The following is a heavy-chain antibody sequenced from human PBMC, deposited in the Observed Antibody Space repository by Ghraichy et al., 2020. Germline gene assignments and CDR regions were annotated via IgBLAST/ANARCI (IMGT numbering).Heavy chain of an antibody. D-gene: IGHD5-12*01. J-gene: IGHJ4*02. CDR3: AKLDQGWLAYYFDY. CDR2: VYHSGST. Sequence: SETLSLTCAVSGYSISSGFYWGWIRQPPGKGLEWIGSVYHSGSTYSNPSLKSRVTISVDTSKNQFSLKLSSVTAADTAVYYCAKLDQGWLAYYFDYWGQGTLVTVSS. V-gene: IGHV4-38-2*01. CDR1: GYSISSGFY.